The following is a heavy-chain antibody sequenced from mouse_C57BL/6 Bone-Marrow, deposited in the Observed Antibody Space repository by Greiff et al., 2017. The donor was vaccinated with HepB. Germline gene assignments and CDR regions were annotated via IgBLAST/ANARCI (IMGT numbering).Heavy chain of an antibody. D-gene: IGHD2-13*01. CDR2: ISNLAYSI. CDR1: GFTFSDYG. V-gene: IGHV5-15*01. Sequence: DVKLVESGGGLVQPGGSLKLSCAASGFTFSDYGLAWVRQAPRKGPAWVAFISNLAYSIYYADTVTGRFTISRENAKNTLYLEMSSLRSEDTAMYYCARQGDYWYFDVWGTGTTVTVSS. CDR3: ARQGDYWYFDV. J-gene: IGHJ1*03.